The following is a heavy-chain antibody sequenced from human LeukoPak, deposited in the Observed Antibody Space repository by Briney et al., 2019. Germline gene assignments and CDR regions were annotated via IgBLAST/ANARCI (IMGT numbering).Heavy chain of an antibody. V-gene: IGHV4-34*01. CDR1: GGSLSGYY. D-gene: IGHD5-24*01. J-gene: IGHJ4*02. Sequence: PSETLSLTCAVYGGSLSGYYWSWIRQPPGKGLEWIGEIKESETNNYNPSLKSRVTISIDTSKNQFSLKLSSVTAADTAVYYCAREGLRNVHNPLGYWGQGTLVTVSS. CDR2: IKESETN. CDR3: AREGLRNVHNPLGY.